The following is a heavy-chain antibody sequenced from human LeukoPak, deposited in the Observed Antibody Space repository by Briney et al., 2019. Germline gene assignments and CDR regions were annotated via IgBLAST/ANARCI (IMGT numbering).Heavy chain of an antibody. V-gene: IGHV3-30*18. D-gene: IGHD5-18*01. CDR2: ISYDGSNK. Sequence: GRSLRLSCAASGFTFSSHSMHWVRQAPGKGLEWVAVISYDGSNKYYADSVKGRFTISRDNSKNTLYLQMNSLRAEDTAVYYCAKDSGGYTYVFDYWGQGTLVTVSS. CDR1: GFTFSSHS. CDR3: AKDSGGYTYVFDY. J-gene: IGHJ4*02.